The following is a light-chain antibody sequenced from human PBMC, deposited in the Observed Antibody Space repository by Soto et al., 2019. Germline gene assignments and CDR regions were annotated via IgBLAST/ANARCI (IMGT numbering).Light chain of an antibody. CDR2: GAS. CDR1: QSVSSN. V-gene: IGKV3-15*01. CDR3: QQYNNWPPGWT. J-gene: IGKJ1*01. Sequence: EIVMTQSPATLSVSPEEKATLSCRASQSVSSNLAWYQQKPGQAPRLLIYGASTRATGIPARFSGSGSGTEFTLTISSLQSEDFAVYYCQQYNNWPPGWTFGQGTKVDIK.